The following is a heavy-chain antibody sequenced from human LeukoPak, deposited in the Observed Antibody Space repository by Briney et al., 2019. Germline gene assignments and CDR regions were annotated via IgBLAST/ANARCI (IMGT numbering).Heavy chain of an antibody. CDR1: GYTFTGYY. V-gene: IGHV1-2*06. Sequence: ASVKVSCKASGYTFTGYYMHWVRQAPGQGLEWMGRINPNSGGTNYAQKFHGRVTMTRDTSISTAYMELSRLRSDDTAVYYCARLAVTQRDFDYWGQGTLVTVSS. D-gene: IGHD2-21*02. CDR3: ARLAVTQRDFDY. CDR2: INPNSGGT. J-gene: IGHJ4*02.